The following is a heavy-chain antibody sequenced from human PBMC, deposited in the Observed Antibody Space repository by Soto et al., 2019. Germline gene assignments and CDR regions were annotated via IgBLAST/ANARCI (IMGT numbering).Heavy chain of an antibody. CDR3: ARTTTVAGTPEFDY. CDR1: GFTFSRFS. V-gene: IGHV3-30-3*01. D-gene: IGHD6-19*01. J-gene: IGHJ4*02. Sequence: QVQLVESGGGVVQPGRSLRLSCAASGFTFSRFSLHWVRQAPGKGLEWLARISYDGSTKYNADSVKGRFTVSRDNSNNTLYWQLSSLRPEDTAVYYCARTTTVAGTPEFDYWGQGTLVTVSS. CDR2: ISYDGSTK.